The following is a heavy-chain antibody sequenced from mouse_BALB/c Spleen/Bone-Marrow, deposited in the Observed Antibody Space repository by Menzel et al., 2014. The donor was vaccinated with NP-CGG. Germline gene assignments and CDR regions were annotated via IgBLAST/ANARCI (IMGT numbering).Heavy chain of an antibody. CDR2: ILPGSGST. CDR3: AREDYYGSSYGDY. V-gene: IGHV1-9*01. Sequence: VQVVESGAELMKPGASVKISCKATGYTFSSYWIEWVKQRPGHGLEWIGEILPGSGSTNYNEKFKGKATFTADTSSNTAYMQLSSLTSEDSAVYYCAREDYYGSSYGDYWGQGTTLTVSS. CDR1: GYTFSSYW. J-gene: IGHJ2*01. D-gene: IGHD1-1*01.